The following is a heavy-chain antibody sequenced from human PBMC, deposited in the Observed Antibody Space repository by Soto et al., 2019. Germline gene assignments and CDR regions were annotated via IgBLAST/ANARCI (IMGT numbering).Heavy chain of an antibody. CDR3: VTAVRTRLDN. V-gene: IGHV3-23*01. CDR1: GFIFSNFA. J-gene: IGHJ4*02. CDR2: IRQSGDRS. Sequence: GGSLRLSCAASGFIFSNFAMYWVRRAPGKGLEWVSSIRQSGDRSSYADSAKDRFTIPRDNSKNTLYLQMNGLRLDETAVYYCVTAVRTRLDNWGPGTLVTVSS. D-gene: IGHD3-10*01.